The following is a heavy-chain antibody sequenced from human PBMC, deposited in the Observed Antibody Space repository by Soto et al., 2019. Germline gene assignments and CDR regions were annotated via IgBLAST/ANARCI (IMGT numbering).Heavy chain of an antibody. Sequence: GASVKVSCKASGYTFTGYYMHWVRQAPGQGLEWMGWINPNSGGTNYAQKFQGRVTMTRDTSISTAYMELSRLRSDDTAVYYCARARKYSSSSDWFDPWGQGTLVTVSS. D-gene: IGHD6-6*01. CDR1: GYTFTGYY. J-gene: IGHJ5*02. CDR2: INPNSGGT. V-gene: IGHV1-2*02. CDR3: ARARKYSSSSDWFDP.